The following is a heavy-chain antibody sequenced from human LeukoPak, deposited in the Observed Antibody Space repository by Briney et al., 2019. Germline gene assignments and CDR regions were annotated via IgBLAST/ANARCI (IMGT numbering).Heavy chain of an antibody. CDR1: GGSISSYY. D-gene: IGHD6-19*01. CDR3: ARQRIAVTFDY. V-gene: IGHV4-59*08. CDR2: IYYSGST. J-gene: IGHJ4*02. Sequence: KPSETLSLTCTVSGGSISSYYWSWIRQPPGKGLEWIGYIYYSGSTSYSPSLTSRVTISVDTSKNHFSLRLTSVTAADTAVYYCARQRIAVTFDYWGQGTLVTVSS.